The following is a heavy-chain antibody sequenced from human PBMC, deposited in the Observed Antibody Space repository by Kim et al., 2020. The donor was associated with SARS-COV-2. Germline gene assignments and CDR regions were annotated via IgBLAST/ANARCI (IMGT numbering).Heavy chain of an antibody. V-gene: IGHV3-11*05. J-gene: IGHJ4*02. D-gene: IGHD4-17*01. CDR2: SYT. CDR3: ARGTVAADY. Sequence: SYTNYADSVKGRFTISRDNAKNSLYLQMNSLRAEDTAVYYCARGTVAADYWGQGTLVTVSS.